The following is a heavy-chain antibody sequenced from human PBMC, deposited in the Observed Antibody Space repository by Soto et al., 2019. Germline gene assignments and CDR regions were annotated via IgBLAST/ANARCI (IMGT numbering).Heavy chain of an antibody. CDR2: ISKSPTFI. CDR1: GFTFSAYS. D-gene: IGHD4-17*01. V-gene: IGHV3-21*01. CDR3: ASHRTPTVTTYSYGMDV. J-gene: IGHJ6*02. Sequence: GGSLRLSCTASGFTFSAYSMNWVRQAPGKGLEWVSSISKSPTFIYYAYSVKGRFTISRDNAKNSLYLQMNSLRAEDTAVYYCASHRTPTVTTYSYGMDVWGQGTTVTVSS.